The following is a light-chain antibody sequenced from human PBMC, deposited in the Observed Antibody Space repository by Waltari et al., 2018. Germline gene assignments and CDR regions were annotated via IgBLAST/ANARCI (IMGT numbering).Light chain of an antibody. CDR2: DVY. CDR1: GSDVGGYDY. J-gene: IGLJ2*01. V-gene: IGLV2-14*01. Sequence: QSALTQPASVSGSPGQGIIISCTGTGSDVGGYDYVSWYQQYPGKAPSLIIYDVYNRPSGVSNRFSGSKSDNTASLTISGLQAEDESVYYCSSYTSSGVVFGGGTKLTVL. CDR3: SSYTSSGVV.